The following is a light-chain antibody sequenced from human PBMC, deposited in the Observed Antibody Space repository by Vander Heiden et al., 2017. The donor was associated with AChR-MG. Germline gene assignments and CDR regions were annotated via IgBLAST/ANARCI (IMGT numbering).Light chain of an antibody. CDR2: STS. V-gene: IGKV3-20*01. CDR3: QQHVSFPYT. Sequence: EFVLTQSLGTLSLSPGDRATVSCRASQSVSSSYLAWYQQRPGQAPRLLIYSTSNRATGLPDRFSGSGSGTDFTLTISRLEPEDFAVYYCQQHVSFPYTFGQGTKLQIK. J-gene: IGKJ2*01. CDR1: QSVSSSY.